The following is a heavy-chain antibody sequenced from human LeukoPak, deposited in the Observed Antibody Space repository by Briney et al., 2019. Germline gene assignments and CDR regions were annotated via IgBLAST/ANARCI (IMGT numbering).Heavy chain of an antibody. D-gene: IGHD3-9*01. Sequence: PGGSLRLSCAASAFTFSTYAMIWVRQSPGKGLEWVSAISGGGGSTYYADSVKGRFTISRDNSKNTLYLQMNSLRAEDTAVYYCAKFYDISTGYFDCWGQGTLVTVSS. V-gene: IGHV3-23*01. J-gene: IGHJ4*02. CDR2: ISGGGGST. CDR3: AKFYDISTGYFDC. CDR1: AFTFSTYA.